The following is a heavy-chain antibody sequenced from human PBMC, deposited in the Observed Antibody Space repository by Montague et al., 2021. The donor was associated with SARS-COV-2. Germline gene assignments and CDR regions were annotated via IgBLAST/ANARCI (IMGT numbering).Heavy chain of an antibody. V-gene: IGHV4-38-2*02. CDR2: IHHSGNT. D-gene: IGHD4-11*01. J-gene: IGHJ5*02. CDR3: ASQVAYLDYFDP. Sequence: SETLSLTCTVSGRSISTDHYWGWIRQPPGKGLEWIGSIHHSGNTYYNPSLKSRLTISIDTPKNQFSLKLTSLTAADTAVYYCASQVAYLDYFDPWGQGTLVTVSS. CDR1: GRSISTDHY.